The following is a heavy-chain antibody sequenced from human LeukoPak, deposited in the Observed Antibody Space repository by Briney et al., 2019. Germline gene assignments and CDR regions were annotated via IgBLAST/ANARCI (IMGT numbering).Heavy chain of an antibody. Sequence: GASVKVSCKASGYTFTGYYMHWVRQAPGQGLEWMGWINPNSGGTNYAQKFQGRVTITRDTSASTAYMELSSLRSEDMAVYYCARGRLVATITGYYYYYMDVWGKGTTVTVSS. V-gene: IGHV1-2*02. CDR1: GYTFTGYY. CDR2: INPNSGGT. CDR3: ARGRLVATITGYYYYYMDV. D-gene: IGHD5-12*01. J-gene: IGHJ6*03.